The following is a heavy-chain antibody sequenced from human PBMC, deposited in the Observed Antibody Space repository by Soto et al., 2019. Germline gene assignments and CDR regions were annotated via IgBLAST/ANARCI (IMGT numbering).Heavy chain of an antibody. CDR3: RRAWGASISREFDY. CDR1: GGSFSGYY. J-gene: IGHJ4*02. V-gene: IGHV4-34*01. CDR2: INHNGST. Sequence: SATLSLTCAAYGGSFSGYYWSWIRQPPGKGLEWLGGINHNGSTNYNPSIKRRITISVDTTKNQFSPQLSHVHSAETAASYCRRAWGASISREFDYWGQVTQVTVTS. D-gene: IGHD6-6*01.